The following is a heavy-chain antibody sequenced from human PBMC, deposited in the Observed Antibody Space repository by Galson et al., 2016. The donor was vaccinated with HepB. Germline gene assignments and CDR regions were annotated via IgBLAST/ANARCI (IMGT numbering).Heavy chain of an antibody. V-gene: IGHV4-4*02. CDR2: IHHNGRP. D-gene: IGHD3-9*01. Sequence: TLSLTCSVSGGSITSSDWWSWVRQPPGKGLEWIAEIHHNGRPNHRPSLKSRVTISVDKSRNQFSLKLRSVTAADTAMYYCARGELATGFDQWGQGALVPVAS. CDR3: ARGELATGFDQ. CDR1: GGSITSSDW. J-gene: IGHJ4*02.